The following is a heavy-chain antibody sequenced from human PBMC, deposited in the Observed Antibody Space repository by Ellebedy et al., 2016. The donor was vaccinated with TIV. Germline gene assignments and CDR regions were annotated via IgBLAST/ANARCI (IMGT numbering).Heavy chain of an antibody. CDR2: ISWSSGTI. J-gene: IGHJ6*02. Sequence: SLKISCAASRFTFADYAMHWVRQAPGKGLEWVSGISWSSGTIGYADSVKGRFTISRDNARNSLYLQMNSLRAEDMALYYCVKGTSFNYYGMDVWGQGTTVTVSS. D-gene: IGHD2-2*01. CDR1: RFTFADYA. V-gene: IGHV3-9*03. CDR3: VKGTSFNYYGMDV.